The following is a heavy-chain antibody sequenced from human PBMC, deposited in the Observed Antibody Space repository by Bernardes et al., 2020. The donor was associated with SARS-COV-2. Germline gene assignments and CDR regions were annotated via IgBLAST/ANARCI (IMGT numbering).Heavy chain of an antibody. CDR1: GGSISPYY. CDR2: INDSGSR. J-gene: IGHJ4*02. D-gene: IGHD2-15*01. Sequence: SETLSRTCTVSGGSISPYYWSWIRQSPGRGLEWIGNINDSGSRRYNPSLESRVTISVDTSKNELSLTVTSLTAADTATYFCARHCGRATCNDFDYWGQGTLVTVSS. CDR3: ARHCGRATCNDFDY. V-gene: IGHV4-59*08.